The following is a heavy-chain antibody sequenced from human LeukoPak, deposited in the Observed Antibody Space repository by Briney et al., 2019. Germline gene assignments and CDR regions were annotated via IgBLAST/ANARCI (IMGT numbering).Heavy chain of an antibody. J-gene: IGHJ4*02. Sequence: GRSLRLSCAASGFTFDDYAMHWVRQAPGKGLEWVSGISWNSGSIGYADSVKGRFTIPRDNAKNSLYLQMNSLRAEDTALYYCAKSSGFLEPLDYWGQGTLVTVSS. CDR1: GFTFDDYA. D-gene: IGHD1-1*01. CDR3: AKSSGFLEPLDY. V-gene: IGHV3-9*01. CDR2: ISWNSGSI.